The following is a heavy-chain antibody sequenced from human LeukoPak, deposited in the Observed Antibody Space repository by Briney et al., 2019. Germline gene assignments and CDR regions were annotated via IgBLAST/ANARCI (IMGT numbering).Heavy chain of an antibody. D-gene: IGHD3-22*01. CDR2: IKQDGSEK. J-gene: IGHJ4*02. V-gene: IGHV3-7*01. CDR3: ARRRVGSSGYRFDY. Sequence: GGSLRLSCADSGFTFSSYWMSWVRQAPGKGLEWVANIKQDGSEKYYVDSVKGRFTISRDNAKNSLYLQMNSLRAEDTAVYYCARRRVGSSGYRFDYWGQGTLVTVSS. CDR1: GFTFSSYW.